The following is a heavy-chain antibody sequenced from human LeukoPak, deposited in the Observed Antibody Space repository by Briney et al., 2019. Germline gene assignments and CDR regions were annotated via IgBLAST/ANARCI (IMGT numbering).Heavy chain of an antibody. J-gene: IGHJ4*02. CDR1: GGSISSSNW. Sequence: PSETLSFTCAVSGGSISSSNWWSWVRQPPGKGLEWIGEIYHSGSTNYNPSLKSRVTISVDKSKNQFSLKLSSVTAADTAVYYCARVSGFGDPAVDYWGQGTLVTVSS. D-gene: IGHD3-10*01. V-gene: IGHV4-4*02. CDR2: IYHSGST. CDR3: ARVSGFGDPAVDY.